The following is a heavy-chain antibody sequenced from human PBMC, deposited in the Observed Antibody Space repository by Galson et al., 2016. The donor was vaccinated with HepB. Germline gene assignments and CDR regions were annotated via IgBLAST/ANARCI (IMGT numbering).Heavy chain of an antibody. CDR3: AKLSITNLRSGYYDFPNL. Sequence: SLRLSCAASGFTFTTYAMSWVRQAPGKGLEWVSSISGGDDTSFYADSVKGRFTISRDNSKNTVSLQMYSLRAEDTAIYYCAKLSITNLRSGYYDFPNLWGQGTLVTVSS. V-gene: IGHV3-23*01. CDR2: ISGGDDTS. J-gene: IGHJ5*02. D-gene: IGHD3-3*01. CDR1: GFTFTTYA.